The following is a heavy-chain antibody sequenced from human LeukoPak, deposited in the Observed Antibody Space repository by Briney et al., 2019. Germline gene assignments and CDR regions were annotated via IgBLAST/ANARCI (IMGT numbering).Heavy chain of an antibody. D-gene: IGHD6-19*01. V-gene: IGHV3-7*01. CDR1: QFSIRYDW. CDR2: IKEDGRDI. J-gene: IGHJ4*02. CDR3: VRGSGWFFGL. Sequence: GGSLRLSCAASQFSIRYDWMHWVRQAPGKGLEWVASIKEDGRDIHYLDSVKGRFSISRDNAKNSLYLEMNTLRAEDTAVYYCVRGSGWFFGLWGQGSLVTVSS.